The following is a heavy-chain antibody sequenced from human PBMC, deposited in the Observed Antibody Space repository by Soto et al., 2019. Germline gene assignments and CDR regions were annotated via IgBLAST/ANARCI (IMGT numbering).Heavy chain of an antibody. CDR1: GFTFSSYG. D-gene: IGHD3-10*01. Sequence: QVQLVESGGGVVQPGRSLRLSSAASGFTFSSYGMHWVRQAPGKGLEWVAVISYDGSNKYYANSVKGRFTISRDNYKNTLNRQMNSLRAEDTAVYYCAKDGPYGSGSYFDPCGQGTLVTVSS. V-gene: IGHV3-30*18. CDR2: ISYDGSNK. CDR3: AKDGPYGSGSYFDP. J-gene: IGHJ5*02.